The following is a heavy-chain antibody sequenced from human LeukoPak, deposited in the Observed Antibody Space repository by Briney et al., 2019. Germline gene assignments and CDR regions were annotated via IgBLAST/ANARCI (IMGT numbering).Heavy chain of an antibody. V-gene: IGHV3-9*01. CDR1: GFTFDDYA. CDR2: IGRNSDTI. Sequence: PGRSLRLSCAASGFTFDDYAMYWVRQAPGKGLEWVSGIGRNSDTIYYADSVKGRFTISRDNAKNSLYLQMNSLRAEDTALYYCAKGILSRYGSGSYGRYHYYGMDVWGQGTTVTVSS. CDR3: AKGILSRYGSGSYGRYHYYGMDV. J-gene: IGHJ6*02. D-gene: IGHD3-10*01.